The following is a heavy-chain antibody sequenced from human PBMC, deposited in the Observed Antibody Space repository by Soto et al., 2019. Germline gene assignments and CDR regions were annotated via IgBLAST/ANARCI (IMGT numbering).Heavy chain of an antibody. J-gene: IGHJ5*02. Sequence: EVQLVESGGGLVQPGESLRLSCAASGVTGSNNYMSWVRQAPGKGLEWVSFIYSGGNTYYADSVKGRFTISRDKSKNTLYLQMNNLRVEDTAVYYCTRRPGSWGQGTLVTVSS. D-gene: IGHD7-27*01. CDR1: GVTGSNNY. CDR2: IYSGGNT. CDR3: TRRPGS. V-gene: IGHV3-66*01.